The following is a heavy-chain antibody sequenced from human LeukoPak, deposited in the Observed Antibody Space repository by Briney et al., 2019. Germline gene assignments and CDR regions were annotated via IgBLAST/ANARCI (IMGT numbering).Heavy chain of an antibody. CDR2: INPNSGGT. D-gene: IGHD3-9*01. Sequence: ASVKVSCKSSGYAFTGYYMHSVRQAPGQGLEWMGWINPNSGGTNYAQKFQGWVTLTRDASISTEYMELSRMRSDEPAVYYCARGTYYDILTGYFSFDYWGQGTLVTVSS. CDR3: ARGTYYDILTGYFSFDY. V-gene: IGHV1-2*04. CDR1: GYAFTGYY. J-gene: IGHJ4*02.